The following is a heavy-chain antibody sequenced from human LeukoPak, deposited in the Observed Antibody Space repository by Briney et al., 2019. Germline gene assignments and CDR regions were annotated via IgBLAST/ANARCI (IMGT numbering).Heavy chain of an antibody. Sequence: GGSLRLSCAASGFTFSSYAMSWVRHAPGKGLEWVSAISGSGGSTYYADSVKGRFTISRDNSKNTLYLQMNSLRAEDTAVYYCAKDPPRGYSYGYFGYWGQGTLVTVSS. CDR3: AKDPPRGYSYGYFGY. V-gene: IGHV3-23*01. J-gene: IGHJ4*02. CDR1: GFTFSSYA. CDR2: ISGSGGST. D-gene: IGHD5-18*01.